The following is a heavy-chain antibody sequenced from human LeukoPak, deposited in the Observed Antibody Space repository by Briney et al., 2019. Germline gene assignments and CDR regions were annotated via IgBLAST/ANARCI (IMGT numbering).Heavy chain of an antibody. CDR2: IWYDGSKR. D-gene: IGHD4-11*01. CDR1: GFTFSNSG. J-gene: IGHJ4*02. CDR3: ARDTAQYQLLD. Sequence: PGGSLRLSCAASGFTFSNSGMHWVRQAPGKGLELVAVIWYDGSKRFHADSVKGRFTISRDNSENTLFLQMNSLRAEDTAVYYCARDTAQYQLLDWGQGTLVTVSS. V-gene: IGHV3-33*01.